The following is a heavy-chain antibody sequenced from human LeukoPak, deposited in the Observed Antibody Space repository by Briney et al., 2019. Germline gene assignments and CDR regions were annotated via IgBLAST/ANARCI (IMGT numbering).Heavy chain of an antibody. J-gene: IGHJ5*02. CDR3: ARTPGVLNCSSTSCSNWFDP. Sequence: PSETLSLTCAVYGGSFSGYYWSWIRQPPGKGREWIGEINHSGSTNYNPSLKSRVTISVDTSKNQFSLKLSSVTAADTAVCYCARTPGVLNCSSTSCSNWFDPWGQGTLVTVSS. D-gene: IGHD2-2*01. CDR1: GGSFSGYY. V-gene: IGHV4-34*01. CDR2: INHSGST.